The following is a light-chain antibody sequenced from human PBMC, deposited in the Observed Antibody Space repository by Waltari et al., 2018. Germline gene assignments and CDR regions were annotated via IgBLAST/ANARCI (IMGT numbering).Light chain of an antibody. CDR2: RAS. Sequence: DIQMPQSPSTLSASVGARVTITCRASQSITNWLAWYQQKPGKATKLLIYRASNLESGVPSRFSGSGSGTEFTLTISSLQPDDFATYYCQQYDNYWTFGQGTKVEIK. CDR3: QQYDNYWT. J-gene: IGKJ1*01. V-gene: IGKV1-5*03. CDR1: QSITNW.